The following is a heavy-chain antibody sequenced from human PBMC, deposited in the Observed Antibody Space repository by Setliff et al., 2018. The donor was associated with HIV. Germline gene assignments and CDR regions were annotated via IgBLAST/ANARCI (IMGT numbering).Heavy chain of an antibody. Sequence: SETLSLTCTVSGGSVSSGSYYWSWIRQPAGRGLEWIGHRYTTGSTSYNPSLKSRVTISVDTSKNQLSLKLGSVTAADTAVYYCARGPKPGLLDLTWFDSWGQGTLVTVSS. J-gene: IGHJ5*01. CDR2: RYTTGST. D-gene: IGHD3-9*01. V-gene: IGHV4-61*09. CDR1: GGSVSSGSYY. CDR3: ARGPKPGLLDLTWFDS.